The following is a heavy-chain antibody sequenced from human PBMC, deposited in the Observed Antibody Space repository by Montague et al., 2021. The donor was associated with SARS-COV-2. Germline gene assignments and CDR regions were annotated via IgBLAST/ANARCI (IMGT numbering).Heavy chain of an antibody. CDR1: GGSISRSY. CDR2: IYYTGST. V-gene: IGHV4-59*08. CDR3: ARHMSDCSKGICHTYYYYGLDV. Sequence: SETLSLTCTASGGSISRSYWSWIRQPPGKGLEWIGNIYYTGSTDYNPSXXSRVTISVDTSKNQLSLRLISVTAADTAVYFCARHMSDCSKGICHTYYYYGLDVWGQGTTVTVSS. D-gene: IGHD2-8*01. J-gene: IGHJ6*02.